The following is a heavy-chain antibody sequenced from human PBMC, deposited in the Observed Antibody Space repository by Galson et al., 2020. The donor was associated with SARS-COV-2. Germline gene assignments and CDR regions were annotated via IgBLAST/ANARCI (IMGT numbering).Heavy chain of an antibody. CDR3: ARGRKLAPLTFDI. Sequence: GGSLRLSCAGSGFTVSSNYMHWVRQAPGKGLEWVSVMYSGGSTWYADSVEGRLTISRDNSKNTLYLQMNSLRAEDTAVYFCARGRKLAPLTFDIWGQGTMVTVSS. V-gene: IGHV3-53*01. D-gene: IGHD1-1*01. J-gene: IGHJ3*02. CDR2: MYSGGST. CDR1: GFTVSSNY.